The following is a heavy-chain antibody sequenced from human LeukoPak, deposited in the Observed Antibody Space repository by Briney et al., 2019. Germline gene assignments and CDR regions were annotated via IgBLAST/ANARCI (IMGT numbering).Heavy chain of an antibody. CDR2: ISSNGGST. Sequence: GGSLRLSCAASGFTFSSYAMHWVRQAPGKGLEYVSAISSNGGSTYYANSVKGRFTISRDNSKNTLYLQMGSLRAEDTAVYYCAKDRLSFGVVTNSRFDYWGQGTLVTVSS. J-gene: IGHJ4*02. CDR3: AKDRLSFGVVTNSRFDY. V-gene: IGHV3-64*01. CDR1: GFTFSSYA. D-gene: IGHD3-3*01.